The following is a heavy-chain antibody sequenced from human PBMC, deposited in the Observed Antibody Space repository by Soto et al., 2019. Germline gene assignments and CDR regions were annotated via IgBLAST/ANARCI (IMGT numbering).Heavy chain of an antibody. CDR3: ARRGIGGNDAFDI. D-gene: IGHD1-1*01. Sequence: SCKGSGYSFTSYWIGWVRQMPGKGLECMGIIYPGDSDTRYSPSFQGQVTISADKSISTAYLQWSSLRASDTAMYYCARRGIGGNDAFDIWGQGTMVTVSS. J-gene: IGHJ3*02. CDR1: GYSFTSYW. CDR2: IYPGDSDT. V-gene: IGHV5-51*01.